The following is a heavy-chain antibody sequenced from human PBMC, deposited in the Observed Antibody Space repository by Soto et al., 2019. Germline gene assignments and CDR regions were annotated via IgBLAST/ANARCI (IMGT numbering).Heavy chain of an antibody. V-gene: IGHV4-39*01. J-gene: IGHJ4*02. Sequence: SETLSLTCTVSGGSISSSSYYWGWIRQPPGKGLEWIGSIYYSGSTYYNPSLKSRVTISVDTSKNQFSLKLSSVTAADTAVYYCATKIAWIHPIDYWGQGTLVTVSS. CDR1: GGSISSSSYY. CDR2: IYYSGST. D-gene: IGHD5-18*01. CDR3: ATKIAWIHPIDY.